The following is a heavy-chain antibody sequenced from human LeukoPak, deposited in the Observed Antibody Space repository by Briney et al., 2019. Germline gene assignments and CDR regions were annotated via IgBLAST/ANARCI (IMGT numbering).Heavy chain of an antibody. Sequence: SETLSLTCTVSGGSISSYYWSWIRQPAGKGLEWIGRIYTSGSTNYNPSLKSRVTMSVDTSKNQFSLKLSSVTAADTAVYYCAKGVYSSSWGNYFDYWGQGTLVTVSS. V-gene: IGHV4-4*07. CDR3: AKGVYSSSWGNYFDY. CDR1: GGSISSYY. J-gene: IGHJ4*02. D-gene: IGHD6-13*01. CDR2: IYTSGST.